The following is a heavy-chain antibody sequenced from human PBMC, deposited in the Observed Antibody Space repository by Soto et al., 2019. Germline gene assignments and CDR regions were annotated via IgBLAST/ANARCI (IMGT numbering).Heavy chain of an antibody. J-gene: IGHJ6*02. CDR2: IWYDGSNK. D-gene: IGHD3-10*01. V-gene: IGHV3-33*01. CDR3: ARPVWYAGSGSPYGMDV. Sequence: GGSLRLSCAASGFTFSSYGMHWVRQAPGKGLEWVAVIWYDGSNKYYADSVKGRFTISRDNSKNTLYLQMNSLRAEDTAVYYCARPVWYAGSGSPYGMDVWGQGTPVTVSS. CDR1: GFTFSSYG.